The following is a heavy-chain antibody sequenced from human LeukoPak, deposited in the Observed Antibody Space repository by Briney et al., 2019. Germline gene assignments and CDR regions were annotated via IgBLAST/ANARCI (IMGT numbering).Heavy chain of an antibody. Sequence: GGSLRLSCATSGFNFDRYTIHWVRQAPGKGLEWVSLAGWAGGTTFYSDSVRGRFTISRDSGRKSVYLQMNSLTTDDTAFYFCAKELDTMFFDYWGQGALVTVSS. V-gene: IGHV3-43*01. J-gene: IGHJ4*02. CDR2: AGWAGGTT. CDR3: AKELDTMFFDY. D-gene: IGHD3-10*02. CDR1: GFNFDRYT.